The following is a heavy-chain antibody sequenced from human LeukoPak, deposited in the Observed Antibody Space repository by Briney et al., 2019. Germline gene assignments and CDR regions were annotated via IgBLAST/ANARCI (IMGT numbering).Heavy chain of an antibody. D-gene: IGHD4-17*01. J-gene: IGHJ4*02. Sequence: TGGSVTLSCAASGFTFSVYYILWLRQAPGKGLEWVSYISSSSTYTNYAASVKGRFTISRDNAENSLYLQMNSLRAEDTAVYYCAIYRSYGDRDYWGQGTLVTVSS. CDR1: GFTFSVYY. CDR3: AIYRSYGDRDY. CDR2: ISSSSTYT. V-gene: IGHV3-11*06.